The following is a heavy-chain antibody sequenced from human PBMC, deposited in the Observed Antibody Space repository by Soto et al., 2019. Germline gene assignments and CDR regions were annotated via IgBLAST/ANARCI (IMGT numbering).Heavy chain of an antibody. D-gene: IGHD2-2*01. CDR3: AKDTHAPKGIVVVPAANWFDP. J-gene: IGHJ5*02. CDR1: GFTFSSYA. Sequence: PGGSLRLSCAASGFTFSSYAMSWVRQAPGKGLEWVSAISGSGGSTYYADYVKGRFTISRDNSKNTLYLQMNSLRAEDTAVYYCAKDTHAPKGIVVVPAANWFDPWGQGTLVTVSS. CDR2: ISGSGGST. V-gene: IGHV3-23*01.